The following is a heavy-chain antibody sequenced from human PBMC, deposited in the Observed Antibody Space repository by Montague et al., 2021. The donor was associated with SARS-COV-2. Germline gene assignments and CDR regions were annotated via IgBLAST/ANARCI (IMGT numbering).Heavy chain of an antibody. D-gene: IGHD2-2*02. CDR2: INHSGST. Sequence: SETLSLTCAVYGGSFSGYYWSWIRQPPGKGLEWIGEINHSGSTNYNPSLKSRVTISVDTSKNQFSLKLSSVTAADTAVYYCASLTLRYCSSTSFYTDWFDPWGQGTLVTVSS. CDR3: ASLTLRYCSSTSFYTDWFDP. J-gene: IGHJ5*02. CDR1: GGSFSGYY. V-gene: IGHV4-34*01.